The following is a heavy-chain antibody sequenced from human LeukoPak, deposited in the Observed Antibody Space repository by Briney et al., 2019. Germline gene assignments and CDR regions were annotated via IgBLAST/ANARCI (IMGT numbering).Heavy chain of an antibody. CDR1: GGSFSSYY. J-gene: IGHJ5*02. CDR3: ARDEYSSSWYGSGTRIGFDP. Sequence: SETLSLTCAVYGGSFSSYYLTWIRQPPGKGLEWIADINHRGSASYNPSLKSRATISVDTSKNQFSLKLTSVTAADTAVYYCARDEYSSSWYGSGTRIGFDPWGQGTLVTVSS. CDR2: INHRGSA. D-gene: IGHD6-13*01. V-gene: IGHV4-34*01.